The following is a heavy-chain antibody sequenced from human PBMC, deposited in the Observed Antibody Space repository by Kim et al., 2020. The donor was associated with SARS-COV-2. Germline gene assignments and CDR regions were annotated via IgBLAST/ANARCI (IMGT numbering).Heavy chain of an antibody. CDR3: ARVTTTGTTKFDY. J-gene: IGHJ4*02. D-gene: IGHD1-1*01. V-gene: IGHV3-21*01. CDR1: GFTFSSYS. CDR2: ISSSSSYI. Sequence: GGSLRLSCAASGFTFSSYSMNWVRQAPGKGLEWVSSISSSSSYIYYADSVKGRFTISRDNAKNSLYLQMNSLRAEDTAVYYCARVTTTGTTKFDYWGQGTLVTVSS.